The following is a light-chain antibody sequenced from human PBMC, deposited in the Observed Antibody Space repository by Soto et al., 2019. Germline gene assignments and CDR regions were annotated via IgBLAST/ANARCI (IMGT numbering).Light chain of an antibody. CDR1: SSDVGGYNY. J-gene: IGLJ2*01. CDR3: SSYTSSSTVV. Sequence: QSALTQPRSVSGSPGQSVTISCTGTSSDVGGYNYVSWYQQHPGKAPKLMIYDVSKRPSGVSNRFSGSKSGNTASLTISGLQAEDEADYYCSSYTSSSTVVFGGGTKLTVL. CDR2: DVS. V-gene: IGLV2-11*01.